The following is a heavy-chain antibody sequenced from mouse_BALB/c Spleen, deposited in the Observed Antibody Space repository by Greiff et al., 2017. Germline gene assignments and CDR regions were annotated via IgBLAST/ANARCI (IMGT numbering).Heavy chain of an antibody. CDR2: ISDGGSYT. D-gene: IGHD2-1*01. CDR3: ARGFGNYETYYFDY. J-gene: IGHJ2*01. CDR1: GFTFSDYY. V-gene: IGHV5-4*02. Sequence: EVKLMESGGGLVKPGGSLKLSCAASGFTFSDYYMYWVRQTPEKRLEWVATISDGGSYTYYPDSVKGRFTISRDNAKNNLYLQMSSLKSEDTAMYYCARGFGNYETYYFDYWGQGTTLTVSS.